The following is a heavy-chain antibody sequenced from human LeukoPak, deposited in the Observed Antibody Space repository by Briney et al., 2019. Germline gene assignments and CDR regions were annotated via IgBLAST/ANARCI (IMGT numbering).Heavy chain of an antibody. CDR2: IKQDGSET. V-gene: IGHV3-7*01. D-gene: IGHD5-24*01. CDR3: ARETPRRGETRDGYR. J-gene: IGHJ4*02. Sequence: GGSLRLSCAASGFTFSNYWMNWVRQAPGKGLECLANIKQDGSETYYADSVKGRFTISRDNAKNSLYLQMNSLRAEDTAVYYCARETPRRGETRDGYRWGQGTLVTVPS. CDR1: GFTFSNYW.